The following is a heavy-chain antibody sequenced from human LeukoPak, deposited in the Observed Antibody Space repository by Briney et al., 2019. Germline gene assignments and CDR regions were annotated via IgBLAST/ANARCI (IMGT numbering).Heavy chain of an antibody. V-gene: IGHV4-34*01. D-gene: IGHD5-12*01. J-gene: IGHJ4*02. Sequence: SETLSLTCAVYGGSFSGYYWSWIRQPPGKGLEWIGEINHSGSTNYNPSLKSRVTISVDTSKNQFSLKLSSVTAADTAVYYCARGRGYSGYGFDYWGQGTLVTVSS. CDR2: INHSGST. CDR1: GGSFSGYY. CDR3: ARGRGYSGYGFDY.